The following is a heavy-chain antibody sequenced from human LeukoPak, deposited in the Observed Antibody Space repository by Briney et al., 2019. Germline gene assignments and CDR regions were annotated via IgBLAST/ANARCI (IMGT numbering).Heavy chain of an antibody. J-gene: IGHJ4*02. Sequence: SQTLSLTCTVSGGSISSGSYYWSWIRQPAGKGLEWIGRIYTSGSTYYNPSLKSRVTISVDTSKNQFSLKLRSVTAADTAVYYCARYLRGWNYGGIDYWGQGTLVTVSS. CDR2: IYTSGST. CDR1: GGSISSGSYY. V-gene: IGHV4-61*02. D-gene: IGHD1-7*01. CDR3: ARYLRGWNYGGIDY.